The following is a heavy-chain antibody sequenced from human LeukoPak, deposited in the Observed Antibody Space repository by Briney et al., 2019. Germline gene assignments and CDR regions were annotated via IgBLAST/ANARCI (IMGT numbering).Heavy chain of an antibody. D-gene: IGHD6-19*01. CDR1: GGSISSSSYY. Sequence: SETLSLTCTVSGGSISSSSYYWGWIRQPPGKGLEWIGSIYYSGSTYYNPSLKSRVTISVDTSKNQFSLKLSSVTAADTAVYYCARVPRGSGWTPDYWGQGTLVTVSS. CDR3: ARVPRGSGWTPDY. J-gene: IGHJ4*02. V-gene: IGHV4-39*07. CDR2: IYYSGST.